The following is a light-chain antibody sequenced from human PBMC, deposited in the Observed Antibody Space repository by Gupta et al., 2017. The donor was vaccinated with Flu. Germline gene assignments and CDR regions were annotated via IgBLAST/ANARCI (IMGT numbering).Light chain of an antibody. CDR3: QQGVSASGIT. V-gene: IGKV4-1*01. J-gene: IGKJ5*01. CDR2: WAS. Sequence: IVMTQSPDSLAVSLGERATINCKSSQSVLYRSENKNYIAWYQQKPGQPTKLLLSWASTRESGVPDRFSGSWYGTDFTLTISSLQAEDVAVYFCQQGVSASGITFGQGTRLEIK. CDR1: QSVLYRSENKNY.